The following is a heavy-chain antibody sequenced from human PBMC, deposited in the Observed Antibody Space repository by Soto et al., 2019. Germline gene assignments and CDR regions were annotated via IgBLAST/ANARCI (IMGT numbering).Heavy chain of an antibody. CDR1: GGTFSSYA. CDR3: ARGTAAQEYCSSTSCYHVWFDP. J-gene: IGHJ5*02. D-gene: IGHD2-2*01. V-gene: IGHV1-69*13. Sequence: SVKVSCKASGGTFSSYAISWVRQAPGQGLEWMGGIIPIFGTANYAQKFQGRVTITADESTSTAYMELSSLRSEDTAVYYCARGTAAQEYCSSTSCYHVWFDPWGQGTLVTVSS. CDR2: IIPIFGTA.